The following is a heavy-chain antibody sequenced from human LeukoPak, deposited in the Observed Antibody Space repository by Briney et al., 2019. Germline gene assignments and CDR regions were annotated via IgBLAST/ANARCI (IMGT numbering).Heavy chain of an antibody. V-gene: IGHV3-33*01. Sequence: GGSLRLSCAASGFTFSSYGMHWVRQAPGKGLEWVAVIWYDGSNKYYADSVKGRFTISRDNSKNTLYLQMGSLRGEDMAVYYCARGLITGAAGTYYYYGMDVWGQGTTVTVSS. D-gene: IGHD6-13*01. CDR3: ARGLITGAAGTYYYYGMDV. CDR2: IWYDGSNK. CDR1: GFTFSSYG. J-gene: IGHJ6*02.